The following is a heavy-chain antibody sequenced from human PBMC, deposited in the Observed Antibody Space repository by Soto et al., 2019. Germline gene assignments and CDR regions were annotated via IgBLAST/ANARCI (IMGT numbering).Heavy chain of an antibody. CDR2: IGGSGRTT. Sequence: GGSLRLSCAASAFTFNNYAMSWVRQAPGKGLEWVSGIGGSGRTTHYADPVKGRFTISRDNSNNTLFLQMNSLRAEDTAVYYCAKSRYSDSSGDFYDYWGQGTLVTAPQ. V-gene: IGHV3-23*01. D-gene: IGHD3-22*01. J-gene: IGHJ4*02. CDR3: AKSRYSDSSGDFYDY. CDR1: AFTFNNYA.